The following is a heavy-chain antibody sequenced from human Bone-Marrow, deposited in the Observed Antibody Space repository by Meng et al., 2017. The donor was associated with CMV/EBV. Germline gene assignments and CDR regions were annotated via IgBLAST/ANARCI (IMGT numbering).Heavy chain of an antibody. CDR1: GFTFSSYS. J-gene: IGHJ4*02. CDR3: AKGWSYYFDY. V-gene: IGHV3-48*01. CDR2: ISSSSSTI. D-gene: IGHD1-26*01. Sequence: GGSLRLSCAASGFTFSSYSMNWVRQAPGKGLEWVSYISSSSSTIYYADSVKGRFTISRDNSKNTLYLQMNSLRAEDTAVYYCAKGWSYYFDYWGQGKLVNVAS.